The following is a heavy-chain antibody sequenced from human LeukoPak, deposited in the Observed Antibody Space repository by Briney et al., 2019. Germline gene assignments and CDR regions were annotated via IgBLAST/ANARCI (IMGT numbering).Heavy chain of an antibody. CDR1: GFTFSSYS. D-gene: IGHD2-21*02. V-gene: IGHV3-21*01. Sequence: PGGSLRLSCAASGFTFSSYSMNWVRQAPGKGLEWVSSISSSSSYIYYADSVKGRFTISRDNAKNSLYLQMNSLRAEDTAVYYCARETAMADAFDIWGQGTMVTVSS. CDR3: ARETAMADAFDI. CDR2: ISSSSSYI. J-gene: IGHJ3*02.